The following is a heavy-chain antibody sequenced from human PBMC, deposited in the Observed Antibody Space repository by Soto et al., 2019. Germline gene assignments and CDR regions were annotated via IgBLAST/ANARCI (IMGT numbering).Heavy chain of an antibody. J-gene: IGHJ3*02. CDR2: VSRTSSYI. Sequence: GGSLRLSCAASEFTFSSYSMNWVRQAPGKGLEWVSSVSRTSSYIYYADSMKGRFTISRDNAKNTLYLQMNSLRDEDTAVYYCARDVTVTTRYAFDIWGQGTMVTVSS. D-gene: IGHD4-17*01. CDR1: EFTFSSYS. V-gene: IGHV3-21*06. CDR3: ARDVTVTTRYAFDI.